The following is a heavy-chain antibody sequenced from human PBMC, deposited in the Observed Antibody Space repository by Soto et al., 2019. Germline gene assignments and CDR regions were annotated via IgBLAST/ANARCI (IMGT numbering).Heavy chain of an antibody. J-gene: IGHJ4*02. CDR2: INHSGST. CDR1: GGSFSGYY. CDR3: ASGAAAGTIDY. D-gene: IGHD6-13*01. Sequence: QVQLQQWGAGLLKPSETLSLTCAVYGGSFSGYYWSWIRQPPGKGLEWIGEINHSGSTNYNPSLKSRVTISVDTSKNQFSLKLSSVTAADTAVYYWASGAAAGTIDYWGQGTLVTVSS. V-gene: IGHV4-34*01.